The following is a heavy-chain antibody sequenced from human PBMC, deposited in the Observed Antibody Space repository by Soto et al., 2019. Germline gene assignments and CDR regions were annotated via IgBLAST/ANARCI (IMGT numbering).Heavy chain of an antibody. V-gene: IGHV3-53*04. J-gene: IGHJ6*03. D-gene: IGHD2-2*01. CDR1: GFTVSSNY. Sequence: GGSLRLSCAASGFTVSSNYMSWVRQAPGKGLEWVSVIYSGGSTYYADSVKGRFTISRHNSKNTLYLQMNSLRAEETAVYYCATEHERLDCSSTSCPSRYYYYYMDVWGKGTTVTVSS. CDR2: IYSGGST. CDR3: ATEHERLDCSSTSCPSRYYYYYMDV.